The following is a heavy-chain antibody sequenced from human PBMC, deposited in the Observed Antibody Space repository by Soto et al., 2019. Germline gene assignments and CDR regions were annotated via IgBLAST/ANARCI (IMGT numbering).Heavy chain of an antibody. D-gene: IGHD3-10*01. CDR1: GYSISSGYY. J-gene: IGHJ5*02. CDR2: MYHSGST. V-gene: IGHV4-38-2*02. CDR3: ARDAVTAIRGVNSWFDA. Sequence: KTSETLSLTCTVSGYSISSGYYWGWVRQPPGKGLEWIGSMYHSGSTYYNPSLKSRVTISVDTSKNQFSLKLSSVTAADTAVYYCARDAVTAIRGVNSWFDAWGQGTLVTVSS.